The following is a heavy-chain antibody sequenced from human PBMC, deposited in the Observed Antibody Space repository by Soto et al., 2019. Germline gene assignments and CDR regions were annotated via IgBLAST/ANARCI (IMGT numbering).Heavy chain of an antibody. CDR3: ARRELEPTNNDAFHI. J-gene: IGHJ3*02. CDR1: GGSISSSNHY. Sequence: PSETLSPTCAVSGGSISSSNHYWDWIRQPPGKGPEWIGRIYYSGSTYYNPSLKSRVTISVDTSKNQFSLKLSSVTAADTAVYYCARRELEPTNNDAFHIWGQGTMVTVSS. CDR2: IYYSGST. V-gene: IGHV4-39*01. D-gene: IGHD1-1*01.